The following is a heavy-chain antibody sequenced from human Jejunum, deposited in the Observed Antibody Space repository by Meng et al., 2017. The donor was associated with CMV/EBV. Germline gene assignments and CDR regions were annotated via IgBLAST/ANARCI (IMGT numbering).Heavy chain of an antibody. Sequence: CVASGFTFNIGHMNWVRQAPGKGLEWVSSISISGYKYYADSVKGRFTISRDTAENSLFLQMNSLGAEDTAVYYCARVLKGGTYFDNWGQGTQVTVSS. CDR1: GFTFNIGH. CDR2: ISISGYK. V-gene: IGHV3-69-1*01. D-gene: IGHD1-26*01. J-gene: IGHJ4*02. CDR3: ARVLKGGTYFDN.